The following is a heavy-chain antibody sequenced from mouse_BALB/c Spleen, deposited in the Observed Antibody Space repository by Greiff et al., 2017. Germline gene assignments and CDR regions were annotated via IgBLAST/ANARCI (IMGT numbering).Heavy chain of an antibody. V-gene: IGHV5-6*01. Sequence: EVQLQESGGDLVKPGGSLKLSCAASGFTFSSYGMSWVRQTPDKRLEWVATISSGGSYTYYPDSVKGRFTISRDNAKNTLYLQMSSLKSEDTAMYSSARHQGVRSYYFDYWGQGTTLTVSS. CDR1: GFTFSSYG. CDR2: ISSGGSYT. CDR3: ARHQGVRSYYFDY. J-gene: IGHJ2*01. D-gene: IGHD2-14*01.